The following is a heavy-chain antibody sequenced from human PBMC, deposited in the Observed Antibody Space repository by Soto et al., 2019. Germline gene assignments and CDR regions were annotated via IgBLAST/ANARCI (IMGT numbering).Heavy chain of an antibody. CDR1: GGSISSYY. J-gene: IGHJ5*02. D-gene: IGHD6-13*01. Sequence: SETLSLTXTVSGGSISSYYWSWIRQPPGKGLEWIGYIYYSGSTNYNPSLKSRVTISVDTSKNQFSLKLSSVTAADTAVYYCARGDIAAADKFDPWGQGTLVTVS. CDR3: ARGDIAAADKFDP. V-gene: IGHV4-59*01. CDR2: IYYSGST.